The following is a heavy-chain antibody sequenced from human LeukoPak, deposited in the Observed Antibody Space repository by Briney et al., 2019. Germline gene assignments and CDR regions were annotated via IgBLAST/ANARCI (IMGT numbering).Heavy chain of an antibody. CDR2: ISWNSGSI. J-gene: IGHJ3*02. V-gene: IGHV3-9*01. Sequence: GGSLRLSCAASGFTFDDYAMYWVRQAPGKGLEWVSGISWNSGSIGYADSVKGRFTISRDNAKNSLYLQMNSLRAEDTALYYCAKDMEAAAGTGAFDIWGQGTMVTVPS. CDR1: GFTFDDYA. CDR3: AKDMEAAAGTGAFDI. D-gene: IGHD6-13*01.